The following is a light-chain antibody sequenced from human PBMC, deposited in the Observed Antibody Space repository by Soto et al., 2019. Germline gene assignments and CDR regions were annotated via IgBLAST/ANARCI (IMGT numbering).Light chain of an antibody. Sequence: QSVLTQPPSVSGSPGQSVAISCTGTSSDIGAYNRVSWYQQPPGTAPKLMIYDVNNRPSGVPDRFSGSKSGNTASLTISGLQADDEADYYCSSFTSSNTYVFGTWTKLTVL. J-gene: IGLJ1*01. V-gene: IGLV2-18*02. CDR1: SSDIGAYNR. CDR2: DVN. CDR3: SSFTSSNTYV.